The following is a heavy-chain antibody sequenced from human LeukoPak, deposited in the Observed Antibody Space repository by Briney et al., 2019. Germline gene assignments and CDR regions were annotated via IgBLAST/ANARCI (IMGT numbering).Heavy chain of an antibody. Sequence: PGGSLRLSCAASGFTFSNYWMSWVRQAPGKGLEWVANIKQDGSKKYYVDSVKGRFTISRDNAKNSLYLQMNSLRAEDTAVYYCARAIAGMVRLFDPWGQGTLVTVSS. V-gene: IGHV3-7*01. CDR2: IKQDGSKK. J-gene: IGHJ5*02. D-gene: IGHD3-10*01. CDR1: GFTFSNYW. CDR3: ARAIAGMVRLFDP.